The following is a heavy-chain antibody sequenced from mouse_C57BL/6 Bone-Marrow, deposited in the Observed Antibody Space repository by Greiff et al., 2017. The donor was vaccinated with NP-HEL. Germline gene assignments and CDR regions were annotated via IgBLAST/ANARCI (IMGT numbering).Heavy chain of an antibody. CDR2: ISSGSSTI. J-gene: IGHJ2*01. Sequence: DVMLVESGGGLVKPGGSLKLSCAASGFTFSDYGMHWVRQAPEKGLEWVAYISSGSSTIYYADTVKGRFTISRDNAKNTLFLQMTSLRSEDTAMYYCARELLYFDYWGQGTTLTVSS. V-gene: IGHV5-17*01. D-gene: IGHD1-3*01. CDR3: ARELLYFDY. CDR1: GFTFSDYG.